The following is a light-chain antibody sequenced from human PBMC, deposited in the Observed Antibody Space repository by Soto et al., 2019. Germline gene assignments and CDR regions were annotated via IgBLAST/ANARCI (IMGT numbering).Light chain of an antibody. J-gene: IGKJ1*01. CDR1: QSVSSSY. V-gene: IGKV3-20*01. CDR3: QPYGSSPRT. Sequence: EIVLTQSPGTPSLSPGERATLSCRASQSVSSSYLAWYQQKPGQAPRLLIYGASSRATGIPDRFSGSGSGTDFTLTISRLEPEDFAVYYCQPYGSSPRTFGQGTGVDIK. CDR2: GAS.